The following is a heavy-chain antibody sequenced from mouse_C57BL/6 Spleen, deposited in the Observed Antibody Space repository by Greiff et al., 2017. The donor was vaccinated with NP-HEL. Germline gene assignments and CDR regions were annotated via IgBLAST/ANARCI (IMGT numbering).Heavy chain of an antibody. CDR3: ARRMDYGSSYYFDY. CDR1: GYTFTSYW. Sequence: QVQLQQPGAELVRPGSSVKLSCKASGYTFTSYWMHWVKQRPIQGLEWIGNIDPSDSETHYNQKFKDKATLTVDKSSSTAYMQLSSLTYEDSAVYYCARRMDYGSSYYFDYWGQGTTLTVSS. J-gene: IGHJ2*01. V-gene: IGHV1-52*01. D-gene: IGHD1-1*01. CDR2: IDPSDSET.